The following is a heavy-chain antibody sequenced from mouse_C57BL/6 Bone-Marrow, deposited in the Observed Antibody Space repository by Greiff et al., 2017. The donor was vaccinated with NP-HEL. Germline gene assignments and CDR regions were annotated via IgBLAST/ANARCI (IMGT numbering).Heavy chain of an antibody. J-gene: IGHJ2*01. V-gene: IGHV14-4*01. CDR3: TTYDYDA. CDR1: GYNIKDDC. D-gene: IGHD2-4*01. Sequence: VQLQQSGAELVRPGASVKLSCTASGYNIKDDCMNWVKQRPEQGLEWIGWIDPENGDTDYAAKFQGKATITADKSSNTAYLQLSSLTSEDTAVDSCTTYDYDAWGQGTTLTVSS. CDR2: IDPENGDT.